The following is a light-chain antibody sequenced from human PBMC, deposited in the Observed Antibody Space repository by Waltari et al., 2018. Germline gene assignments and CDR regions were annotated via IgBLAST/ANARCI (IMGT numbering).Light chain of an antibody. CDR2: EDS. CDR3: GTWDSSLSGAV. J-gene: IGLJ7*01. CDR1: SSTIGNNY. Sequence: QSVLTQSPSVSAAPGQRVTIACSGGSSTIGNNYVSWYRQFPGTAPKLLIYEDSERPSGIPGRFSGSKSDTSATLDITGLQAGDEADYYCGTWDSSLSGAVFGGGTHLTVL. V-gene: IGLV1-51*02.